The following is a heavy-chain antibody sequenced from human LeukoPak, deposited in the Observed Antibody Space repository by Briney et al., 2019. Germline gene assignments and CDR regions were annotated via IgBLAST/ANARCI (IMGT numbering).Heavy chain of an antibody. Sequence: GGSLRLSCAASGFTFSSYAMHWVRQAPGKGLEWVAVISYDGSNKFYADSVKGRFTLSRDNSKNTLYLQMNSLRIEDTAVYYCGRGSVGFGELNYWGQGTLATVSS. CDR1: GFTFSSYA. V-gene: IGHV3-30-3*01. CDR2: ISYDGSNK. CDR3: GRGSVGFGELNY. D-gene: IGHD3-10*01. J-gene: IGHJ4*02.